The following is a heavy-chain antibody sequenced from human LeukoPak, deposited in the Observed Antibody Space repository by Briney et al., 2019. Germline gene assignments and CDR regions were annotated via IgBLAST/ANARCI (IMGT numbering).Heavy chain of an antibody. V-gene: IGHV4-59*01. CDR2: IYYSGST. Sequence: PSETLSLTCTVSGGSISSYYWSWIRQPQGKGLEWIGYIYYSGSTNYNPSLKSRVTISVDTSKNQFSLKLSSVTAADTAVYYCARALAITGTTGYWFDPWGQGTLVTVSS. CDR3: ARALAITGTTGYWFDP. D-gene: IGHD1-20*01. CDR1: GGSISSYY. J-gene: IGHJ5*02.